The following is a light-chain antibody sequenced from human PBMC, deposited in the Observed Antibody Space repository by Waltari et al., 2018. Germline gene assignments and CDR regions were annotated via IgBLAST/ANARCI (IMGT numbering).Light chain of an antibody. CDR2: GNN. V-gene: IGLV1-40*01. Sequence: QSVLTQSPSVSGAPGQRVTISCTGSSSNIGAGSDVQWYQQLPGTAPKLLILGNNKPPSGVPDRFSGSKSGTSASLAITGLQAEDEADYYCQSYDISLSGSVFGGGTKLTVL. CDR1: SSNIGAGSD. J-gene: IGLJ3*02. CDR3: QSYDISLSGSV.